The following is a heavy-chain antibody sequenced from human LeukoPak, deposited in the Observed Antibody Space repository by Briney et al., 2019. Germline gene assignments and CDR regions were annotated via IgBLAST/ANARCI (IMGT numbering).Heavy chain of an antibody. CDR3: AKGHRSSSSFFDS. D-gene: IGHD6-19*01. CDR1: SGFA. Sequence: GGSLRLSCAAFSGFAMSWVRQAPGRGLEWVSAINGRGDDTYYPDSVKGRLTISRDNSNNTLYLQMNSLRAEDTAVYYCAKGHRSSSSFFDSWGQGILVTVSS. V-gene: IGHV3-23*01. CDR2: INGRGDDT. J-gene: IGHJ4*02.